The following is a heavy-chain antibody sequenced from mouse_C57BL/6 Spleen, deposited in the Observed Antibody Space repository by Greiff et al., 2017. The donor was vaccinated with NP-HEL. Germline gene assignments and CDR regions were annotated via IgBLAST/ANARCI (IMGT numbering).Heavy chain of an antibody. V-gene: IGHV5-16*01. CDR1: GFTFSDYY. CDR3: ARVTNWAWFAY. J-gene: IGHJ3*01. D-gene: IGHD4-1*01. CDR2: INYDGSST. Sequence: EVMLVESEGGLVQPGSSMKLSCTASGFTFSDYYMAWVRQVPEKGLEWVANINYDGSSTYYLDSLKSRFIISRDNAKNILYLQMSSLKSEDTATYYCARVTNWAWFAYWGQGTLVTVSA.